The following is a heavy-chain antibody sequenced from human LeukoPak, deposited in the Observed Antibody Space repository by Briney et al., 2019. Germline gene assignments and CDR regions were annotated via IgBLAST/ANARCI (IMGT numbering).Heavy chain of an antibody. D-gene: IGHD4-17*01. V-gene: IGHV3-7*01. Sequence: GGSLRLSCAASGFTFSSYWMSWVRPPPGKGLEWVANIKQDGSEKYYVDSVKGRFTISRDNAKNSLYLQMNSLRAEDTALYYCARVSTVTIYGYYYYYMDVWGKGTTVTVSS. CDR1: GFTFSSYW. J-gene: IGHJ6*03. CDR2: IKQDGSEK. CDR3: ARVSTVTIYGYYYYYMDV.